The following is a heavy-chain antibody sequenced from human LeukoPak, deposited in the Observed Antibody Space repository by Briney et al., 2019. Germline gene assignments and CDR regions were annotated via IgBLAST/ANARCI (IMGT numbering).Heavy chain of an antibody. CDR3: ARGGGPFDY. V-gene: IGHV4-39*07. J-gene: IGHJ4*02. CDR1: GGSISSSSYY. Sequence: PSETLSLTCTVSGGSISSSSYYWGWIRQPPGKGLEWIGSIYYSGSTYYNPSLKSRVTISVDTSKNQFSLKLSSVTAADTAVYYCARGGGPFDYWGQGTLVTVSS. CDR2: IYYSGST.